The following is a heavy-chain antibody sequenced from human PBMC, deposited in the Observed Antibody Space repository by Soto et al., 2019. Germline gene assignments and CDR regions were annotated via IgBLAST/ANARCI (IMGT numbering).Heavy chain of an antibody. CDR1: GDSISSTHW. J-gene: IGHJ5*02. D-gene: IGHD2-21*01. V-gene: IGHV4-4*02. CDR2: VYHSGST. CDR3: ATLPPRIVVTVLPIPT. Sequence: QVYLHQSGPGLVKPSGTLSLTCAASGDSISSTHWWTWVRQTPGRGREWIGEVYHSGSTPYNPSLKSRVTISVDKSNNQFSLKLTSVTAADTAVYYCATLPPRIVVTVLPIPTWGQGTLVSVSS.